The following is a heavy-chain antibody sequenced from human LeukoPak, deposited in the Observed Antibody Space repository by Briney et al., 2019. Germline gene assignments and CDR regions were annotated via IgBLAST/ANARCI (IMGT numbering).Heavy chain of an antibody. Sequence: PGGSLRLSCAASGFTFSSYGMHWVRQAPGKGLEWVAVISYDGSNKYYADSVKGRFTISRDNSKNTLYLQMNSLRAEDTAVYYCAKDISWFGELTPVGYWGQGTLVTVSS. D-gene: IGHD3-10*01. CDR3: AKDISWFGELTPVGY. CDR1: GFTFSSYG. CDR2: ISYDGSNK. V-gene: IGHV3-30*18. J-gene: IGHJ4*02.